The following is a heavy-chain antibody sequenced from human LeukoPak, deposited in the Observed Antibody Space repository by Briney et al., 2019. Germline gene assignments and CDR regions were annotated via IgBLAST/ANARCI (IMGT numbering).Heavy chain of an antibody. J-gene: IGHJ4*02. D-gene: IGHD2-21*01. CDR3: AKDFRIGYSAHFDY. V-gene: IGHV3-23*01. Sequence: GGSLRLSCVGSGFTFRSHAMSWVRQAPEKGLEFVSGIYENGGTTYYADSVKGRFSISRDNSKNTLYLQMDSLRGEDTAVYYRAKDFRIGYSAHFDYWGQGALVTVSS. CDR2: IYENGGTT. CDR1: GFTFRSHA.